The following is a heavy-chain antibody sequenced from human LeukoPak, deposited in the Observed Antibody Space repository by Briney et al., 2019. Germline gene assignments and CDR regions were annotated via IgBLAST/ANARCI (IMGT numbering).Heavy chain of an antibody. J-gene: IGHJ5*01. CDR3: ARVPVNIWENWFDF. CDR1: GDSISKSSYS. D-gene: IGHD1-26*01. V-gene: IGHV4-39*07. Sequence: SETLSLTCTVPGDSISKSSYSWGWIRQPPGKGLEWIGNIYYSGTTYYNPSLKSRVTISVDTSKNQFSLKLSSVTAADTAVYYCARVPVNIWENWFDFWGQGTLVTVPS. CDR2: IYYSGTT.